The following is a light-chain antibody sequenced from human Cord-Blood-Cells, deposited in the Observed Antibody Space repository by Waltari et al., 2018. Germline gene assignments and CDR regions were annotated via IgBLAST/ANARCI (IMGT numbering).Light chain of an antibody. CDR3: QQYDNLPLT. CDR2: DAS. CDR1: QDISND. V-gene: IGKV1-33*01. J-gene: IGKJ4*01. Sequence: DIHVTQSPSSLSASVGGRATLTCQASQDISNDLNWYQQKPGKARKLLIYDASNLETGVPSRFSGSGSGTDFTFTISSLQPEDIATYYCQQYDNLPLTFGGGTKVEIK.